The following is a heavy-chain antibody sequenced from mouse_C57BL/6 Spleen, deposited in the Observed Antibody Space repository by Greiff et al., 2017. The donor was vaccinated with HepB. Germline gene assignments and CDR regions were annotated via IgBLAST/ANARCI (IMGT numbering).Heavy chain of an antibody. Sequence: VQLQQSGPELVKPGASVKISCKASGYAFSSSWMNWVKQRPGKGLEWIGRIYPGDGDTNYNGKFKGKATLTADKYSSTAYMQLSSLTSEDSAVYFCAREGAYGYGPWFAYWGQGTLVTVSA. J-gene: IGHJ3*01. CDR2: IYPGDGDT. CDR1: GYAFSSSW. D-gene: IGHD2-2*01. CDR3: AREGAYGYGPWFAY. V-gene: IGHV1-82*01.